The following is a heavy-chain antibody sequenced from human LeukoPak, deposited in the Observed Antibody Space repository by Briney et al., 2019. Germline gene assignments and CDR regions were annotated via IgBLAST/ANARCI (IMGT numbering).Heavy chain of an antibody. J-gene: IGHJ4*02. CDR1: GGSFSGYY. D-gene: IGHD2-15*01. V-gene: IGHV4-34*01. CDR3: ARRYCSGGSCYSEDY. CDR2: INHSGST. Sequence: PSETLSLTCAVYGGSFSGYYWSWIRQPPGKGLEWIGEINHSGSTNYNPSLKSRVAISVDTSKHQFSLKLSSVTAADTAVYYCARRYCSGGSCYSEDYWGQGTRVTVSS.